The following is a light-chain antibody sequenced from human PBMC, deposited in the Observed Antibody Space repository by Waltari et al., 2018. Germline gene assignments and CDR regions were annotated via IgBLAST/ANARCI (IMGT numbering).Light chain of an antibody. CDR2: LAS. CDR1: QSVLFGSNKND. J-gene: IGKJ1*01. Sequence: DIVMTQSPDSLAVSLGERATINCKSSQSVLFGSNKNDLAWYQQKPGQPPKLLIYLASTRASGVPDRFSGSGSGTDFTLVISSLQAEDVAVYYCQQYYSTPWTFGQGTNVEIK. V-gene: IGKV4-1*01. CDR3: QQYYSTPWT.